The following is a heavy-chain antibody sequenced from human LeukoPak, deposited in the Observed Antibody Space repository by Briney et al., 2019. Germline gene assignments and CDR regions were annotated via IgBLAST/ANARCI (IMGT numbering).Heavy chain of an antibody. D-gene: IGHD1-26*01. J-gene: IGHJ4*02. V-gene: IGHV3-30-3*01. CDR2: IQYDGSTK. CDR3: ARDISGSYSMDY. Sequence: GRSLRLSCAASGFTFSSYAMHWVRQAPGKGLEWVAVIQYDGSTKWYADSVKGRFTISRDNSQNTLYLQMNSLRVEDTSVYHCARDISGSYSMDYWGQGTLVTVSS. CDR1: GFTFSSYA.